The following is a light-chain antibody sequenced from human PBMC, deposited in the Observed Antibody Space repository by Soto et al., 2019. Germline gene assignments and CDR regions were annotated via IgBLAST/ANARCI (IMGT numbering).Light chain of an antibody. V-gene: IGKV3-20*01. J-gene: IGKJ5*01. CDR1: QSVSSR. CDR3: QQYGSSSIT. CDR2: GAS. Sequence: EIVLTQSPGTLSLSPGERATLSCRASQSVSSRLAWYQQKPGQAPRLLISGASSRATGIPDRFSGSGSATDFTLTISRLEPEDFAVYYCQQYGSSSITFGQGTRLENK.